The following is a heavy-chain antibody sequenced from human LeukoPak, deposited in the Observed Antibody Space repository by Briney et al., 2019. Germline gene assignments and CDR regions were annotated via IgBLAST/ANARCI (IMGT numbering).Heavy chain of an antibody. D-gene: IGHD5-18*01. CDR3: AICNVDTAGVDY. CDR2: ISSSSSYI. CDR1: GFTFSSYS. Sequence: GGSLRLSCAASGFTFSSYSMNWVRQAPGKGLEWVSSISSSSSYIYYADSVKGRFTISRDNAKNSLYLQMNSLRAEDTDVYYCAICNVDTAGVDYWGQGTLVTVS. J-gene: IGHJ4*02. V-gene: IGHV3-21*01.